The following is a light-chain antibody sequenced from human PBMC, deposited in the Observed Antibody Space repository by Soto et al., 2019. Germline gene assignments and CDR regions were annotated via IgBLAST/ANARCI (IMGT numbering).Light chain of an antibody. CDR3: QHYADSHT. V-gene: IGKV3-20*01. CDR2: GAS. J-gene: IGKJ4*01. Sequence: EIVLTQSPGTLSLSPGERATVSCRASRSVVSGYVAWYQQKPDQAPRLVIFGASTRSTGIPDRFSGGGSGTEYTLTISALEPEDFAVYYCQHYADSHTFGGGTKVEI. CDR1: RSVVSGY.